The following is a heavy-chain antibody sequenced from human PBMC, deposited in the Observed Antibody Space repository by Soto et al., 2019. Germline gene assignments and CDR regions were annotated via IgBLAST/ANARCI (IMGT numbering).Heavy chain of an antibody. Sequence: SETLSLTCAVYGGSFSGYYWSWIRQPPGKGLEWIGEINHSGSTNYNPSLKSRVTISVDTSKNQFSLKLSSVTAADTAVYYCARGPYYYDSSGYYPDYYYYGMDVWGQGTTVTV. J-gene: IGHJ6*02. D-gene: IGHD3-22*01. CDR3: ARGPYYYDSSGYYPDYYYYGMDV. V-gene: IGHV4-34*01. CDR1: GGSFSGYY. CDR2: INHSGST.